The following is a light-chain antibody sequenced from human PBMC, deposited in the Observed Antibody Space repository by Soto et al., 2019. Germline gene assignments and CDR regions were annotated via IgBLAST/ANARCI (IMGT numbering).Light chain of an antibody. CDR2: DVT. CDR1: SSDVGGYNF. J-gene: IGLJ1*01. V-gene: IGLV2-14*01. Sequence: QSALTQPASVSGSPGQSITISCTGTSSDVGGYNFVSWYQQHPGTAPKLMIYDVTNRPSGVSTRFSGSKSGYTASLTISGLQAEDEADYYCSSYSTSSTSSYVFVTGTKVTVL. CDR3: SSYSTSSTSSYV.